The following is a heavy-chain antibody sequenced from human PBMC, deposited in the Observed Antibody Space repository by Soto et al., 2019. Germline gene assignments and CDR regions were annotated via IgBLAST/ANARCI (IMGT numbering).Heavy chain of an antibody. D-gene: IGHD3-3*01. CDR2: ISGTGDTT. CDR1: GFFFSDYY. V-gene: IGHV3-11*01. J-gene: IGHJ6*02. Sequence: SQRLSCEASGFFFSDYYMSWIRQAPGKGLETLCYISGTGDTTSYADSVKGRFTISRDNAKSSLFLHLNSLSAGETAVYYCAIGGGQSYYSGMYVWGQGTTVTVSS. CDR3: AIGGGQSYYSGMYV.